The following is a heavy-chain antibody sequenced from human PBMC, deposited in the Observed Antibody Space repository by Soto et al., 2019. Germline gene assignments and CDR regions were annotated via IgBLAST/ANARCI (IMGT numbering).Heavy chain of an antibody. Sequence: SQTLSRTCAISGDSVSSNSAAWNWIRQSPSRGLEWLGRTYYRSKWYNDYAVSVKSRITINPDTSKNQFSLQLNSVTPEDTAVYYCASCFLEWPYYYYGMDVWGQGTTVTVSS. V-gene: IGHV6-1*01. J-gene: IGHJ6*02. D-gene: IGHD3-3*01. CDR1: GDSVSSNSAA. CDR2: TYYRSKWYN. CDR3: ASCFLEWPYYYYGMDV.